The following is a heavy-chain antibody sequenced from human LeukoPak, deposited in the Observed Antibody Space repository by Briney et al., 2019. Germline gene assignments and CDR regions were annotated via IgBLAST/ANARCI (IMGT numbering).Heavy chain of an antibody. V-gene: IGHV3-48*01. CDR1: GFTFSSYS. CDR2: ISRTTSPI. D-gene: IGHD3-16*01. Sequence: GGSMRLSCAASGFTFSSYSMNWVRQAPGKGPEWLSYISRTTSPIYYADSVKGRFTISRDNVKNSLYLQMNSLRAEDTAVYYRARGPVNGGGFDYQGHGTLVTVSS. J-gene: IGHJ4*01. CDR3: ARGPVNGGGFDY.